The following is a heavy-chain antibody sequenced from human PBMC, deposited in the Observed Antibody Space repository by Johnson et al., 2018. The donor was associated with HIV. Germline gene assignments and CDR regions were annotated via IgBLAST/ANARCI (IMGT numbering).Heavy chain of an antibody. CDR1: GFTFDDYG. CDR3: ARGGPYSSGWSGSGAFDI. D-gene: IGHD6-19*01. V-gene: IGHV3-20*04. J-gene: IGHJ3*02. CDR2: INWNGGRR. Sequence: VQLVESGGGLVQPGGSLRVSCAASGFTFDDYGMSWVRQAPGKGLEWVSGINWNGGRRGYAYSVKGRFTIYRDNAKNSLYLQMNTLRAEDTALYYCARGGPYSSGWSGSGAFDIWGQGTMVTVSS.